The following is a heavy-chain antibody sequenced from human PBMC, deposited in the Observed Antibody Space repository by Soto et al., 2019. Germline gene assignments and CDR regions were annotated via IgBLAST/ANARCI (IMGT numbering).Heavy chain of an antibody. CDR3: ARDWGGPTRAKTVVPDC. Sequence: PGGSLRLSCAASGFTFSNYGIHWVRQAPGKGLEWVAVIWYDGSNKYYADSVKGRFTISRDNSKNTLYLQMNSLRAEDTAVYYCARDWGGPTRAKTVVPDCWGKGALVTVSS. J-gene: IGHJ4*02. CDR2: IWYDGSNK. D-gene: IGHD2-21*01. V-gene: IGHV3-33*01. CDR1: GFTFSNYG.